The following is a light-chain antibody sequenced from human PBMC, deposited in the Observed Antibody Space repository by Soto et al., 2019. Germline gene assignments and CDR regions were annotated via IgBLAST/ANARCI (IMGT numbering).Light chain of an antibody. Sequence: EIVMTQSPATLSVSPGERVTLSCRASQSVNSNLAWYQLKPGQAPRLLIYGASTRATGIPARISGRGSGTEFTLTISSLQSEDFAVYFCQQYNNWPPGTFGQGTKLQIK. CDR1: QSVNSN. CDR2: GAS. V-gene: IGKV3-15*01. CDR3: QQYNNWPPGT. J-gene: IGKJ2*02.